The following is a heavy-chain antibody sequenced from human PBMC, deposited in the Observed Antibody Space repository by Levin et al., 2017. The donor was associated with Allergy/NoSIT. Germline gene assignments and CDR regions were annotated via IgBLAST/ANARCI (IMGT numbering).Heavy chain of an antibody. Sequence: GESLKISCAASGFTFSSYAMSWVRQAPGKGLEWVSSITSGGGTYYADSVKGRFTISRDNSKNTLYLQMNSLRAEDTAVYYCAKGSIVGARESDYWGQGTQVTVSS. CDR3: AKGSIVGARESDY. D-gene: IGHD1-26*01. CDR2: ITSGGGT. V-gene: IGHV3-23*01. J-gene: IGHJ4*02. CDR1: GFTFSSYA.